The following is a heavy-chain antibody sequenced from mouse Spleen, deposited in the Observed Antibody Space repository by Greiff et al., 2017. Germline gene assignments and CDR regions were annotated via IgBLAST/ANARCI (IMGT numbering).Heavy chain of an antibody. CDR3: AREGTVVGTVGYYFDY. Sequence: EVKLVESEGGLVQPGSSMKLSCTASGFTFSDYYMAWVRQVPEKGLEWVANINYDGSSTYYLDSLKSRFIISRDNAKNILYLQMSSLKSEDTATYYCAREGTVVGTVGYYFDYWGQGTTLTVSS. J-gene: IGHJ2*01. V-gene: IGHV5-16*01. CDR1: GFTFSDYY. CDR2: INYDGSST. D-gene: IGHD1-1*01.